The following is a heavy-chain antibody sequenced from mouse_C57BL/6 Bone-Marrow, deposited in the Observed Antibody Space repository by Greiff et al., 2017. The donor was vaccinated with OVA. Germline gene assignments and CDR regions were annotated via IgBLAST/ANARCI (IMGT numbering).Heavy chain of an antibody. CDR3: ARDYYGSSSLFAY. J-gene: IGHJ3*01. CDR2: IYPGSGNT. CDR1: GYTFTDYY. D-gene: IGHD1-1*01. V-gene: IGHV1-76*01. Sequence: VQLQQSGAELVRPGASVKLSCKASGYTFTDYYINWVKQRPGQGLEWIARIYPGSGNTYYNEKFKGKATLTAEKSSSTAYMQLSSLTSEDSAVYFCARDYYGSSSLFAYWGQGTLVTVSA.